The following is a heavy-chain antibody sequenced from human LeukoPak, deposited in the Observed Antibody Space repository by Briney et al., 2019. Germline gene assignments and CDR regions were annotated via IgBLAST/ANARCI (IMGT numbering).Heavy chain of an antibody. V-gene: IGHV4-59*11. CDR1: GDSFSSHY. Sequence: PSETLSLTCTVSGDSFSSHYWTWIRQPPGKGLEWIGYISYRGSTNYNPSLKSRVTISVDTSKNQFSLKLSSVTAADTAVYYCLNGDSSGYQHWGQGTLVTVSS. CDR2: ISYRGST. CDR3: LNGDSSGYQH. J-gene: IGHJ1*01. D-gene: IGHD3-22*01.